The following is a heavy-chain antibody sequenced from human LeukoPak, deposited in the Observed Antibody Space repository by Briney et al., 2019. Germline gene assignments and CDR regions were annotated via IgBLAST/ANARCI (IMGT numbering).Heavy chain of an antibody. CDR3: ARVRRDEGMATINDAFDI. D-gene: IGHD5-24*01. CDR1: GGSISSGGYY. V-gene: IGHV4-31*03. Sequence: SETLSLTCTVSGGSISSGGYYWSWIRQHPGKGLEWIGYIYYSGSTYYNPSLESRVTISVDTSKNQFSLKLSSVTAADTAVYYCARVRRDEGMATINDAFDIWGQGTMVTVSS. CDR2: IYYSGST. J-gene: IGHJ3*02.